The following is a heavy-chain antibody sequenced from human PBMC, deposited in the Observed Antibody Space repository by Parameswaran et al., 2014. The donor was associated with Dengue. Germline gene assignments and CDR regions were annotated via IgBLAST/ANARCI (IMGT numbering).Heavy chain of an antibody. J-gene: IGHJ4*02. CDR2: INPNSGGT. D-gene: IGHD3-10*01. CDR3: ARGFGEGVDY. V-gene: IGHV1-2*04. Sequence: WVRQAPGQGLEWMGWINPNSGGTNYAQKFQGWVTMTRDTSISTAYMELSRLRSDDTAVYYCARGFGEGVDYWSQGTLVTVSS.